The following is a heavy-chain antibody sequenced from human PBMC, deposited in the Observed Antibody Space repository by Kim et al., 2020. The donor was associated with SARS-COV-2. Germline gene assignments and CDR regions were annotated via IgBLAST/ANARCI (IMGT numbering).Heavy chain of an antibody. CDR1: GGSFSGYY. J-gene: IGHJ4*02. Sequence: SETLSLTCAVYGGSFSGYYWSWIRQPPGKGLEWIGEINHSGSTNYNPSLKSRVTISVDTSKNQFSLKLSSVTAADTAVYYCARGIAAARNFDYWGQGTLVTVSS. D-gene: IGHD6-13*01. CDR2: INHSGST. CDR3: ARGIAAARNFDY. V-gene: IGHV4-34*01.